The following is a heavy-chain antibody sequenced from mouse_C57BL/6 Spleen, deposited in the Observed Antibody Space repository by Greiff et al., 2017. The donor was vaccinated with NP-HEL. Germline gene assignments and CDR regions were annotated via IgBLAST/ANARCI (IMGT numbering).Heavy chain of an antibody. CDR3: ARGTTTGTERDFDY. CDR2: IYPRSGNT. V-gene: IGHV1-81*01. J-gene: IGHJ2*01. D-gene: IGHD4-1*02. CDR1: GYTFTSYG. Sequence: VQLQESGAELARPGASVKLSCKASGYTFTSYGISWVKQRTGQGLEWIGEIYPRSGNTYYNEKFKGKATLTADKSSSTAYMELRSLTSEDSAVYFCARGTTTGTERDFDYWGQGTTLTVSS.